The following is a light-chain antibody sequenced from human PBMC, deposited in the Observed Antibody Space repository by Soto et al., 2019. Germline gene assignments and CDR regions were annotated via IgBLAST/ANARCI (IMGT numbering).Light chain of an antibody. J-gene: IGKJ3*01. V-gene: IGKV1-39*01. CDR1: QSISSY. CDR2: AAS. CDR3: QQSYSTLFT. Sequence: DIQMTQSPSSLSASVGDRVTITCRASQSISSYLNWYQQKPGKAPKLLIYAASSLQSGVPSRFSGGVSGTDFTLTISSLQPEDFATYYCQQSYSTLFTFGPGTKVDIK.